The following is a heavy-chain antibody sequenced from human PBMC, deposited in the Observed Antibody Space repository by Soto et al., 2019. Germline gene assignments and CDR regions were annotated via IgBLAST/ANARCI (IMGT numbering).Heavy chain of an antibody. J-gene: IGHJ4*02. CDR3: AIHIAVSGPRGFAF. V-gene: IGHV4-4*02. CDR2: IHHSGRS. D-gene: IGHD6-19*01. CDR1: GGSISTNW. Sequence: QVQLQESGPGLMKPSGTLSLTCAVSGGSISTNWWSWVRQPPGKGLEWTGEIHHSGRSNYNPSLVNRLTMSVDTSQHHLSLILNSVTAADSAVYYCAIHIAVSGPRGFAFWGQGTLLTVSS.